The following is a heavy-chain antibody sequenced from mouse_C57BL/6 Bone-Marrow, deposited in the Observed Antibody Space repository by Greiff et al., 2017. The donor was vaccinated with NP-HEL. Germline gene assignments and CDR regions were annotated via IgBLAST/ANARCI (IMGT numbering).Heavy chain of an antibody. V-gene: IGHV1-52*01. D-gene: IGHD1-1*01. CDR1: GYTFTSYW. CDR3: AREVYYYGSTYMDY. J-gene: IGHJ4*01. Sequence: VQLQQPGAELVRPGSSVKLSCKASGYTFTSYWMHWVKQRPIQGLEWIGNIDPSDSETHYNQKFKDKATLTVDKSSSTAYMQLSSLTSEDSAVYYFAREVYYYGSTYMDYWGQGTSVTVSS. CDR2: IDPSDSET.